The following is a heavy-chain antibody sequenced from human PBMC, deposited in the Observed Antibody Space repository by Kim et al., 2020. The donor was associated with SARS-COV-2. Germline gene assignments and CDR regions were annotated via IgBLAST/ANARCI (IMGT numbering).Heavy chain of an antibody. CDR3: ARLKYSSSPVYYYYYMDV. CDR1: GGSFSGYY. J-gene: IGHJ6*03. CDR2: INHSGST. V-gene: IGHV4-34*01. D-gene: IGHD6-6*01. Sequence: SETLSLTCAVYGGSFSGYYWSWIRQPPGKGLEWIGEINHSGSTNYNPSLKSRVTISVDTSKNQFSLKLSSVTAADTAVYYCARLKYSSSPVYYYYYMDVWGKGTTVTVSS.